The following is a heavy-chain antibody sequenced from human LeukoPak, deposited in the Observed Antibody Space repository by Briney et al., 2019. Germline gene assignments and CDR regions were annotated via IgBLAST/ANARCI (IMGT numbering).Heavy chain of an antibody. CDR1: GGSISSSY. D-gene: IGHD4-11*01. V-gene: IGHV4-59*08. Sequence: SETLSLTCIVSGGSISSSYWSWIRQPPGKGLECIAYIFHTGITSYNPSLKSRATISVDTSKNQFSLMLNSVTAADTAVYYCTRLPLDYSLDPWGQGTPVSVSS. CDR3: TRLPLDYSLDP. CDR2: IFHTGIT. J-gene: IGHJ5*02.